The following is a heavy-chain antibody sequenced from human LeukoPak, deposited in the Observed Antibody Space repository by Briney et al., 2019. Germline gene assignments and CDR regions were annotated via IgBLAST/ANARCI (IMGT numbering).Heavy chain of an antibody. J-gene: IGHJ5*02. CDR2: TSSDLNVK. V-gene: IGHV3-30*18. Sequence: GGSLRLSCAASGFTFRNYVIHWVRQAPGKGLEWVAVTSSDLNVKLYADSVKGRFTISRDNSKNTLYLQMNSLRAEDTAVYYCAKDGGFDPWGQGTLVTVSS. CDR1: GFTFRNYV. CDR3: AKDGGFDP. D-gene: IGHD3-16*01.